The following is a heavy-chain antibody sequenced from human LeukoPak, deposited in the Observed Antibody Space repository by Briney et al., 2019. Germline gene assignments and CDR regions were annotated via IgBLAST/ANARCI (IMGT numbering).Heavy chain of an antibody. CDR1: GYSISSGYY. CDR2: IYHSGST. Sequence: SETLSLTCTVSGYSISSGYYWGWSRQPPGKGLGWIGSIYHSGSTYYNPSLKSRVTISVDTSKNQFSLKLSSVTAADTAVYYCARDRRGYDYVWGSYRYDAFDIWGQGTMVTVSS. J-gene: IGHJ3*02. V-gene: IGHV4-38-2*02. D-gene: IGHD3-16*02. CDR3: ARDRRGYDYVWGSYRYDAFDI.